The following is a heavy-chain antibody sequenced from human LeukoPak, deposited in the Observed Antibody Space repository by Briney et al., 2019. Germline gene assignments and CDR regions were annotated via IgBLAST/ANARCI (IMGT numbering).Heavy chain of an antibody. CDR3: ARVITFSPYGSGLNWFDP. D-gene: IGHD3-10*01. Sequence: GGSLRLSCAASGFTFSSYSMNWVRQAPGKGLEWVSSISSSSSHIYYADSVKGRFTISRDNAKNSLYLQMNSLRAEDTAVYYCARVITFSPYGSGLNWFDPWGQGTLVTVSS. V-gene: IGHV3-21*01. CDR2: ISSSSSHI. J-gene: IGHJ5*02. CDR1: GFTFSSYS.